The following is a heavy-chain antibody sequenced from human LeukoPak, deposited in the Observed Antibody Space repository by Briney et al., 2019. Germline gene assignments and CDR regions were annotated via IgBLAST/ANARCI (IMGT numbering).Heavy chain of an antibody. V-gene: IGHV4-59*01. CDR2: IYYSGRT. D-gene: IGHD1-14*01. CDR3: ARDGNPWNLDV. Sequence: SETLSLTCTVSGGSISSYYWTWIRQPPGKAPEWIGYIYYSGRTSYNPSLKSRVTMSVDTSKNQFSLKLSSVTAADTAVYYCARDGNPWNLDVWGRGTLVTVSS. CDR1: GGSISSYY. J-gene: IGHJ2*01.